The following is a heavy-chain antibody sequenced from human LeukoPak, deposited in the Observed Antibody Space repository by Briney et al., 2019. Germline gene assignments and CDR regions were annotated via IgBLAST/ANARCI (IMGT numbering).Heavy chain of an antibody. CDR2: ISVSGGSE. V-gene: IGHV3-23*01. D-gene: IGHD3-22*01. J-gene: IGHJ4*02. CDR1: RLTFNSNA. Sequence: GGPLRLSCVVSRLTFNSNAMYWVRPAPGKGLEWVSGISVSGGSEYYADSVKGRFSVSRDNSKHTVYLQMNSLRAEDTAVYFCASHAHDYDSSGYFDSWGQGALVTVSS. CDR3: ASHAHDYDSSGYFDS.